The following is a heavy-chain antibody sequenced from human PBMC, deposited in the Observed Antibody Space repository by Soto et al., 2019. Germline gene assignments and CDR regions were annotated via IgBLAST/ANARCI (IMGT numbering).Heavy chain of an antibody. J-gene: IGHJ4*02. CDR3: TAEVGNSGSRRTY. CDR2: IKRKSEGETT. Sequence: EVQLVESGGGLVKPGGSLGLSCAASGFTFNNAWMNWVRQAPGKGPEWVGLIKRKSEGETTDYAAPVKDRFTISRDDSENTVYLQINSLKIEDTAVYYCTAEVGNSGSRRTYWGQGTLLTVSS. CDR1: GFTFNNAW. V-gene: IGHV3-15*07. D-gene: IGHD1-26*01.